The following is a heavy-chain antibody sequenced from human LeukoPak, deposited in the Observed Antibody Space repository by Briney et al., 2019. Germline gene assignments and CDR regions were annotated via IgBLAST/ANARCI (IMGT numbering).Heavy chain of an antibody. CDR3: ARRQGCSNTACPPDY. Sequence: GESLKISCKGSGFSFNMYWIGWVRQMPGKGLEWMGIIYPGDSDTRYRPSFQGQVTISVDKSISTAYLQWSSLKASDTAMYYCARRQGCSNTACPPDYWGQGTLVTVSS. V-gene: IGHV5-51*01. CDR1: GFSFNMYW. CDR2: IYPGDSDT. J-gene: IGHJ4*02. D-gene: IGHD2-2*01.